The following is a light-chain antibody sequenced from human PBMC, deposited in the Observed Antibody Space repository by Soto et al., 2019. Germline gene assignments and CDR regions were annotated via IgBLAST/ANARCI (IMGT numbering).Light chain of an antibody. V-gene: IGLV1-40*01. CDR3: QSYDCSLSGGV. CDR2: GNS. CDR1: SSNIGAGYD. Sequence: QSVLTQPPSVSGAPGQRVTISCTGTSSNIGAGYDVHWYQQLPGTAPKLLIYGNSNRPSGVPDRFSGSKSGTSASLALTGRQAEDEADYYCQSYDCSLSGGVFGGGTKVTVL. J-gene: IGLJ3*02.